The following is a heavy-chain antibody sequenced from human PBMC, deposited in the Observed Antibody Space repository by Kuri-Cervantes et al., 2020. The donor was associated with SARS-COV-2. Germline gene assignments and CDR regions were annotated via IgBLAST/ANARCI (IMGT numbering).Heavy chain of an antibody. CDR3: ARGPNSDWSH. CDR2: IYYSGST. V-gene: IGHV4-59*01. D-gene: IGHD3-9*01. CDR1: GGSISSYY. J-gene: IGHJ4*02. Sequence: ESLKISCTVSGGSISSYYWSWIRQPPGKGLEWIGYIYYSGSTNYNPSLKSRVTISVDTSKNQFSLKLSSVTAADTAVYYCARGPNSDWSHWGQGTLVTVSS.